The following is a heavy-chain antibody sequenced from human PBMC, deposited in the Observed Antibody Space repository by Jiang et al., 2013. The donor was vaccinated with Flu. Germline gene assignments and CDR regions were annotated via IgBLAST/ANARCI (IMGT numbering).Heavy chain of an antibody. CDR3: ARVMAGTHLDY. V-gene: IGHV4-59*13. CDR1: GGSISSYY. CDR2: IYYSGST. J-gene: IGHJ4*02. D-gene: IGHD6-19*01. Sequence: LLKPSETLSLTCTVSGGSISSYYWSWIRQPPGKGLEWIGYIYYSGSTNYNPSLKSRVTISVDTSKNQFSLKLSSVTAADTAVYYCARVMAGTHLDYWGQGTLVTVSS.